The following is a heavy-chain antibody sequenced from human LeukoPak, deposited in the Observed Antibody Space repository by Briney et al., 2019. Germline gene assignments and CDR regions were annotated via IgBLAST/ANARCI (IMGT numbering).Heavy chain of an antibody. CDR2: IIPMIGAL. J-gene: IGHJ6*02. CDR1: GGTDSSYA. Sequence: GASVKVSCKASGGTDSSYAINWVRQAPGQGLEWMGRIIPMIGALKYAQKFQGRVTITADKSTSTAYMEVNSLKSEDTAVYYCARDQKVGATPYFGMDVWGRGTTVTVSS. V-gene: IGHV1-69*04. CDR3: ARDQKVGATPYFGMDV. D-gene: IGHD1-26*01.